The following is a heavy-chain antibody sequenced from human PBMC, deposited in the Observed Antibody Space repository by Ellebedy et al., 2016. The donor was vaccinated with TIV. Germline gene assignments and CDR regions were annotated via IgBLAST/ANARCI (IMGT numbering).Heavy chain of an antibody. CDR3: ASFTIGTFDY. V-gene: IGHV4-39*01. Sequence: SETLSLXCTVSGGSISSSSYYWGWIRQPPGKGLEWIGSIYYSGSTYYNPSLKSRVTISVDTSKNQFSLKLSSVTAADTAVYYCASFTIGTFDYWGQGTLVTVSS. J-gene: IGHJ4*02. D-gene: IGHD3-9*01. CDR1: GGSISSSSYY. CDR2: IYYSGST.